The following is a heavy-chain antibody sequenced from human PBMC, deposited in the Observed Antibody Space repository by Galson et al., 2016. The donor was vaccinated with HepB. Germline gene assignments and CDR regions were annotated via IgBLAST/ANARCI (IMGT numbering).Heavy chain of an antibody. CDR3: ARGTFCSGDSCHSPAFET. CDR1: GFTLSNSA. V-gene: IGHV3-30-3*01. D-gene: IGHD2-15*01. Sequence: SLRLSCAASGFTLSNSAMSWIRQAPGEGLEWVARISHDAIPTSYAGSLKGRFTISRDNSKNTLSLQMNGLRPEDTAVYYCARGTFCSGDSCHSPAFETWGQGTMVTVSS. J-gene: IGHJ3*02. CDR2: ISHDAIPT.